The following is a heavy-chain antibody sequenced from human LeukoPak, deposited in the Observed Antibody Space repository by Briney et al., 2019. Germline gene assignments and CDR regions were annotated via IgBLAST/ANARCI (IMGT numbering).Heavy chain of an antibody. J-gene: IGHJ5*02. CDR2: TYYRSKWYN. Sequence: SQTLSLTCAISGDSVSSKSAAWNWIRQSPSRGLEWLGRTYYRSKWYNDYAVSVKSRITINPDTSKNQFSLQLNSVTPEDTAVYYCARKQSGSSSGYYRNWFDPWGQGTLVTVSS. CDR1: GDSVSSKSAA. CDR3: ARKQSGSSSGYYRNWFDP. D-gene: IGHD3-22*01. V-gene: IGHV6-1*01.